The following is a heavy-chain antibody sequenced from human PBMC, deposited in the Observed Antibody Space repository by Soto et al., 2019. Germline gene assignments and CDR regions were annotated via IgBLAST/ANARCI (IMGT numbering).Heavy chain of an antibody. Sequence: SPTLSLTCAISGDSVSSNSAAWNWIRQSPSRGLEWLGRTYYRSKWYNDYAVSVKSRTTINPDTSKNQFSLQLNSVTPEDTAVYYCAGDVTGTTLTYYYYGMDVWGQGTTVTVSS. D-gene: IGHD1-7*01. CDR2: TYYRSKWYN. V-gene: IGHV6-1*01. CDR1: GDSVSSNSAA. CDR3: AGDVTGTTLTYYYYGMDV. J-gene: IGHJ6*02.